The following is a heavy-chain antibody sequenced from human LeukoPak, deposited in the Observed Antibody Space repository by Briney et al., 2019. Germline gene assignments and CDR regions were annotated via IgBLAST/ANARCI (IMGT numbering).Heavy chain of an antibody. CDR2: IGTAGDT. CDR3: ARALPLSRYCSGGSCYPHPPDY. V-gene: IGHV3-13*01. J-gene: IGHJ4*02. CDR1: GFTFSSYD. Sequence: GGSLRLSCAASGFTFSSYDMHWVRQATGKGLEWVSAIGTAGDTHYPGSVKGRVTISRENAKNSLYLQMNSLRAGDTAVYYGARALPLSRYCSGGSCYPHPPDYWGQGTLVTVSS. D-gene: IGHD2-15*01.